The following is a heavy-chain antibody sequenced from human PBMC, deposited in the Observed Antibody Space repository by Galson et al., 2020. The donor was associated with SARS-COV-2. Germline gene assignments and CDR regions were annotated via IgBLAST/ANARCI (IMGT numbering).Heavy chain of an antibody. Sequence: SQTLSLTCAVSDYSISSGHYWGWIRQPPGKGLEWIGTIYNRGSTHYNPSLKSRVTISIDTSDNQFSLQLKSVTAADTAVYYCASLPQAVTGYYFDHWGQGTLVTVSS. CDR3: ASLPQAVTGYYFDH. J-gene: IGHJ4*02. D-gene: IGHD6-19*01. CDR1: DYSISSGHY. V-gene: IGHV4-38-2*01. CDR2: IYNRGST.